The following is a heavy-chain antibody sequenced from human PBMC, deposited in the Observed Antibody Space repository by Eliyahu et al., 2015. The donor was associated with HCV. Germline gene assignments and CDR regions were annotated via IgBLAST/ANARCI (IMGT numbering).Heavy chain of an antibody. CDR1: GFSLSTSGVG. CDR3: AHRPEPTVVNGGYYFDY. CDR2: IYWNDDK. Sequence: QITLKESGPTLVKPTQTLTLTCTFSGFSLSTSGVGVGWIRQPPGKALEWLALIYWNDDKRYSPSLKSRLTITKDTSKNQVVLTMTNMDPVDTATYYCAHRPEPTVVNGGYYFDYWGQGTLVTVSS. D-gene: IGHD4-23*01. J-gene: IGHJ4*02. V-gene: IGHV2-5*01.